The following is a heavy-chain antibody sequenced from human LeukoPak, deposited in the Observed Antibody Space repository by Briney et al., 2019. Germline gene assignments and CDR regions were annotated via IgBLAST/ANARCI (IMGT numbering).Heavy chain of an antibody. Sequence: GGSLRLSCAASGFTFSSYAMSWVRQAPGKGLELVSAISGSGGSTYYADSVKGRVTISRDNSKHTLYLQMNSLRAEDTAVYYCARTRTAYYYDSSGSDWAFDIWGQGTMVTVSS. J-gene: IGHJ3*02. CDR1: GFTFSSYA. V-gene: IGHV3-23*01. D-gene: IGHD3-22*01. CDR3: ARTRTAYYYDSSGSDWAFDI. CDR2: ISGSGGST.